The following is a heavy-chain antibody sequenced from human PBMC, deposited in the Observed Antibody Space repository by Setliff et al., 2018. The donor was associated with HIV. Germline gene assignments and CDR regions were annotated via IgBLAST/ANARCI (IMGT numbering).Heavy chain of an antibody. V-gene: IGHV1-3*01. Sequence: GASVKVSCKASGYTFTNYAMHWVRQAPGQRLEWMGWINAGNGNTKYSQKIQGRVTITRDTSASTAYMGLSSLRSEDTAVYYCARDRRPAGINYGYGYLDDWGQGTLVTVSS. CDR3: ARDRRPAGINYGYGYLDD. J-gene: IGHJ4*02. CDR1: GYTFTNYA. CDR2: INAGNGNT. D-gene: IGHD2-2*02.